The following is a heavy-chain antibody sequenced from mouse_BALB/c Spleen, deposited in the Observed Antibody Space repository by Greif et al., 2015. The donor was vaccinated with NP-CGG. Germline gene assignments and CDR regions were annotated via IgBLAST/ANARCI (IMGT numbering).Heavy chain of an antibody. D-gene: IGHD2-2*01. CDR2: SRNKANDYTT. Sequence: DVMLVESGGGLVQPGGSLRISCATSGFTFSDFYMEWVRQPPGKRLEWIAASRNKANDYTTEYSASVKGRFIVSRDTSQSILYLQMNALRADDTAIYYCARDDGYYWYFDVWGAGTTVTVSS. J-gene: IGHJ1*01. CDR1: GFTFSDFY. CDR3: ARDDGYYWYFDV. V-gene: IGHV7-1*02.